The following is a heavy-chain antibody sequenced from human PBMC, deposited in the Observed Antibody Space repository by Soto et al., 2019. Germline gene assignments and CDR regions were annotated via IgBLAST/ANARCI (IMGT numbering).Heavy chain of an antibody. CDR2: ISAGGGST. CDR3: AHPRGYGVFDAYDI. D-gene: IGHD4-17*01. J-gene: IGHJ3*02. CDR1: GFTFSTYA. Sequence: PGGSLRLSCAASGFTFSTYAMSWVRQAPGKGLEWASAISAGGGSTYYADSVKGWFTISRDNFINTLYLQMNSLRTEDTAVYYCAHPRGYGVFDAYDIWGQGAMVTVS. V-gene: IGHV3-23*01.